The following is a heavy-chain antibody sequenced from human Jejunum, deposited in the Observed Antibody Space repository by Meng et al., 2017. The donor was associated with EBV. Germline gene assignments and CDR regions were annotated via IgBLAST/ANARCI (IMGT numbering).Heavy chain of an antibody. Sequence: LQLQESGPGLVKPSETLSLTCTVSGGSISSSIYCWGWIRQPPGKGLEWIGSICFSDYTYHNPSLKSRVAISADTSKNQFSLSLTSVTAADTAVYYCAMGPDYAKSGYWGQGTLVTVSS. V-gene: IGHV4-39*01. CDR3: AMGPDYAKSGY. D-gene: IGHD4-17*01. CDR2: ICFSDYT. CDR1: GGSISSSIYC. J-gene: IGHJ4*02.